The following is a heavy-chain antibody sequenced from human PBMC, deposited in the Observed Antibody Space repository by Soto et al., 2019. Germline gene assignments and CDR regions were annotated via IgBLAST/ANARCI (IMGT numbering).Heavy chain of an antibody. Sequence: QVQLQESGPGLVKPSQTLSLTCTVPGSSISSGGYYWSWIRQHPGKGLVWIGYIYYSGSTYYKPYLKSRVTISVDTSKNQFSLKLSSVTAADTAVYYCAREPRYSRSTWFDPWGQGTLVTVSS. CDR1: GSSISSGGYY. J-gene: IGHJ5*02. CDR3: AREPRYSRSTWFDP. CDR2: IYYSGST. V-gene: IGHV4-31*03. D-gene: IGHD6-6*01.